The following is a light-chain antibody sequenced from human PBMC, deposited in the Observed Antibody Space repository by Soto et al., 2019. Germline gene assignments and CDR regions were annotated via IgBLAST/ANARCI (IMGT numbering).Light chain of an antibody. CDR3: NSYTPLSNRV. J-gene: IGLJ1*01. Sequence: QSVLTQPASVSGSPGQSITISCTGTSSYIRAYNYVSWYQQHPGKAPKLHIYEVTNRPAGVSDRFSGSKSGNTASLTISGLQAEDEANYYCNSYTPLSNRVFGTGTKVTVL. CDR1: SSYIRAYNY. CDR2: EVT. V-gene: IGLV2-14*01.